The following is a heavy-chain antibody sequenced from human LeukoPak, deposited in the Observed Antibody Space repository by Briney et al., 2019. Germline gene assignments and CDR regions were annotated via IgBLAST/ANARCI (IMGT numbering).Heavy chain of an antibody. CDR2: IYYSGST. CDR3: ARADGVLWFGETIAPYFDY. D-gene: IGHD3-10*01. J-gene: IGHJ4*02. V-gene: IGHV4-59*01. Sequence: NSSETLSLTCTVSGGSISSYYWSWIRQPPGKGLEWIGYIYYSGSTNYNPSLKSRVTISVDTSKNQFSLKLSSATAADTAVYYCARADGVLWFGETIAPYFDYWGQGTLVTVSS. CDR1: GGSISSYY.